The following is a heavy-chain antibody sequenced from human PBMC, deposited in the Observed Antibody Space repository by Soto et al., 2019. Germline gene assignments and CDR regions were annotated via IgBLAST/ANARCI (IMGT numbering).Heavy chain of an antibody. CDR1: GYTFTSYY. J-gene: IGHJ6*02. CDR3: AKEFHDHYYGSGRIYGMDV. CDR2: INPSGGST. Sequence: ASVKVSCKASGYTFTSYYLHWVRQAPGQGLEWMGIINPSGGSTSYAQKFQGRVTMTRDTSTSTVYMELSSLRSEDTAVYYCAKEFHDHYYGSGRIYGMDVWGQGTTVTVSS. V-gene: IGHV1-46*01. D-gene: IGHD3-10*01.